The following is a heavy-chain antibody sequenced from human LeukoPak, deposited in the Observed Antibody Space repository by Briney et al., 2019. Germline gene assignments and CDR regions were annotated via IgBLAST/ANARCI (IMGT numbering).Heavy chain of an antibody. V-gene: IGHV3-23*01. CDR2: INDNGGGA. D-gene: IGHD2-8*01. Sequence: GGSLRLSCGASGFIFRNYGMSWVRQAPGEGLKWVAGINDNGGGAYYAESLKGRFTISRDNSKNTLYLQMNSLRAEDTAVYYCAREDLGYCTNGVCYGVVDWGQGTLVTVSS. J-gene: IGHJ4*02. CDR3: AREDLGYCTNGVCYGVVD. CDR1: GFIFRNYG.